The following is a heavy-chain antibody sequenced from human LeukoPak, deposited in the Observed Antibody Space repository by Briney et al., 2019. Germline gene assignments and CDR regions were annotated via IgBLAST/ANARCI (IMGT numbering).Heavy chain of an antibody. V-gene: IGHV3-43*02. D-gene: IGHD2-15*01. CDR2: IGGDGRST. J-gene: IGHJ4*02. CDR1: VLASDEDA. Sequence: TLRLSRALSVLASDEDAIHTGRRAPGPGLEWFSVIGGDGRSTYYAASVKGRFTIPRDNTKNSTYLQLNSLQTQATALYYYRKDRYCPPTSRPFDYWGKGTLVTVPS. CDR3: RKDRYCPPTSRPFDY.